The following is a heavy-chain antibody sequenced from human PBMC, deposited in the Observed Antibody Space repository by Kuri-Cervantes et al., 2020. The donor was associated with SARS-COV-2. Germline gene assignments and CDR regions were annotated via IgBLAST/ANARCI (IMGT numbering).Heavy chain of an antibody. CDR2: IDPRDSYT. CDR3: ARLYCNNASCTSSYYYGLDV. D-gene: IGHD2-8*01. J-gene: IGHJ6*02. V-gene: IGHV5-10-1*01. Sequence: GESLKISCKGSGYSFTSYWISWVRQMPGKGLEWMGRIDPRDSYTTYSPAFHGHVTISADKSINTAYLQWSSPKASDTAMYYCARLYCNNASCTSSYYYGLDVWGQGTTVTVSS. CDR1: GYSFTSYW.